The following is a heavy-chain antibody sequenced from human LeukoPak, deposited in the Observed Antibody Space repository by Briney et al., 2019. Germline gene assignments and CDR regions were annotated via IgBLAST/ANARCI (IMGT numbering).Heavy chain of an antibody. V-gene: IGHV3-7*01. CDR2: IKKDGSEK. Sequence: RGSLRLSSAASGFTPSNYWMSWVPHGPGKGLEWVSNIKKDGSEKYYVESVKGRFTISSENAMNSLYLQMNSMRAEDTAVYDCARRQSKTFDIWGQGTMVTVSS. J-gene: IGHJ3*02. D-gene: IGHD4-11*01. CDR1: GFTPSNYW. CDR3: ARRQSKTFDI.